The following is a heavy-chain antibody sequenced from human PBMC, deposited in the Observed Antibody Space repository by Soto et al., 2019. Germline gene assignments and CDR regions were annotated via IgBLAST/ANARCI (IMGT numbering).Heavy chain of an antibody. V-gene: IGHV4-30-4*01. Sequence: TSETLSLTCTVSGGSISSGDYYWSWIRQPPGKCLEWIGYIYYSGSTYYNPPLKSRVTISVDTSKNQFSLKLSSVTAADTAVYYCARVPITMVRGVRPHYFDYWGQGTLVTVSS. D-gene: IGHD3-10*01. CDR1: GGSISSGDYY. CDR3: ARVPITMVRGVRPHYFDY. CDR2: IYYSGST. J-gene: IGHJ4*02.